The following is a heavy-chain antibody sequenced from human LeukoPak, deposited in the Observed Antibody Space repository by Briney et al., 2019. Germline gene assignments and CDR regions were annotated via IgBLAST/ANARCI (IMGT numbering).Heavy chain of an antibody. V-gene: IGHV4-59*12. D-gene: IGHD2-8*02. CDR3: ARVGIPGDYIGMDV. CDR2: IYYSGST. CDR1: GGSISSYY. J-gene: IGHJ6*04. Sequence: PSETLSLTCTVSGGSISSYYWSWIRQPPGKGLEWIGYIYYSGSTNYNPSLKSRVTISVDTSKNQFSLQLNSVTPEDTAVYYCARVGIPGDYIGMDVWGKGTTVTVSS.